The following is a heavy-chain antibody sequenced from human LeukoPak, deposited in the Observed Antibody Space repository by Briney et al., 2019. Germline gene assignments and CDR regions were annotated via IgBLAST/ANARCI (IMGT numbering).Heavy chain of an antibody. CDR1: GYTFTGYY. CDR2: INPNSGGT. V-gene: IGHV1-2*02. J-gene: IGHJ4*02. Sequence: GASVKVSCKASGYTFTGYYMHWVRQAPGQGREWMGWINPNSGGTNYAQKFQGRVTMTRDTSISTAYMELSRLRSDDTAVYYCARDRKRWLQTAYFDYWGQGTLVTVSS. CDR3: ARDRKRWLQTAYFDY. D-gene: IGHD5-24*01.